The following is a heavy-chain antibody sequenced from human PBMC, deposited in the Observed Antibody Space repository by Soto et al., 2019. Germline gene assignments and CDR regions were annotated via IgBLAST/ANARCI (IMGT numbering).Heavy chain of an antibody. D-gene: IGHD3-10*01. Sequence: QVQLVESGGGVVQPGRSLRLSCAASGFTFSSYGMHWVRQAPGKGLEWVAVIWYDGSNKYYADSVKGRFTISRDNSKNTLYLQMNSLRAEDTAVYYCARESITMVRGVDYWGQGTLVTASS. CDR2: IWYDGSNK. CDR1: GFTFSSYG. J-gene: IGHJ4*02. V-gene: IGHV3-33*01. CDR3: ARESITMVRGVDY.